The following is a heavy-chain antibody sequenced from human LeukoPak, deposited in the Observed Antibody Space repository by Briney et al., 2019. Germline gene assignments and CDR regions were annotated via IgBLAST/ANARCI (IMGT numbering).Heavy chain of an antibody. V-gene: IGHV1-2*02. Sequence: ASVKVSCKASGHTFTGYYMHWVRQAPGQGLEWMGWINPNSGGTNYAQKFQGRVTMTRDTSISTAYMELSRLRSDDTAVYYCARDLGFPDAFDIWGQGTMVTVSS. CDR1: GHTFTGYY. CDR2: INPNSGGT. CDR3: ARDLGFPDAFDI. D-gene: IGHD7-27*01. J-gene: IGHJ3*02.